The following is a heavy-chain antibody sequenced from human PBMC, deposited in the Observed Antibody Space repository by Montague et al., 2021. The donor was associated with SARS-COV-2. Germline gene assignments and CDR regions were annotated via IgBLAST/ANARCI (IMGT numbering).Heavy chain of an antibody. J-gene: IGHJ4*02. V-gene: IGHV4-34*01. CDR1: GGTFSAHS. CDR2: INHRGST. CDR3: ARGGLAGGNYDIWSFSYTSPLDY. Sequence: SETLSLTCAVYGGTFSAHSWSWVRQSPGKGLEWIGEINHRGSTTYMSSLKSRVTMSVDTSKNQSSLKLSSVTAADTAIYYCARGGLAGGNYDIWSFSYTSPLDYWGQGTPVIVSS. D-gene: IGHD3-3*01.